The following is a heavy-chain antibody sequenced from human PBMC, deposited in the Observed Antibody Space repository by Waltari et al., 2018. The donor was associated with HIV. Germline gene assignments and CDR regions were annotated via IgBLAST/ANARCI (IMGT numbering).Heavy chain of an antibody. CDR2: SFSEDGET. CDR3: ARLTLIPRWQWGLKGHFDD. V-gene: IGHV5-51*01. CDR1: GYNFARYF. J-gene: IGHJ4*02. Sequence: EVQLVQSGAAVKKPGESLKISCKASGYNFARYFIAWVRQMPGKGRNFRGISFSEDGETTDGTTFKGRCNNSVDKSNSAALLQWNRLKASDTAIYFRARLTLIPRWQWGLKGHFDDWGQGTLVSDSS. D-gene: IGHD6-19*01.